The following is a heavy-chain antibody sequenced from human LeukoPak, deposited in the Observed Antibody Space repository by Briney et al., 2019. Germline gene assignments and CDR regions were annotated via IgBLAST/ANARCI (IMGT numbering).Heavy chain of an antibody. CDR1: GFTFSSYA. J-gene: IGHJ1*01. V-gene: IGHV3-23*01. D-gene: IGHD6-13*01. Sequence: YPGGSLRLSCAASGFTFSSYAMSWVRQAPGKGLEWVSAIGDTGGSTYYADSVKGRFTISRDNSKNTLYLQMNNLRAEDTATYYCARVAAAGTWYFQHWGQGTLVTVFS. CDR2: IGDTGGST. CDR3: ARVAAAGTWYFQH.